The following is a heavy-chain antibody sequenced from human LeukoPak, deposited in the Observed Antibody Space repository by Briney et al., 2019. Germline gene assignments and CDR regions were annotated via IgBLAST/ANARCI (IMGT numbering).Heavy chain of an antibody. CDR1: GYTFTSYA. Sequence: ASVKVSCKASGYTFTSYAVHWVRQAPGQRLEWMGWINAGNGNTKYSQKFQGRVTITRDTSATTAYMELSSLRSEGTAVYYCARDRVSYYYESSGYSLGDYWGQGTLVTVSS. D-gene: IGHD3-22*01. CDR3: ARDRVSYYYESSGYSLGDY. J-gene: IGHJ4*02. CDR2: INAGNGNT. V-gene: IGHV1-3*01.